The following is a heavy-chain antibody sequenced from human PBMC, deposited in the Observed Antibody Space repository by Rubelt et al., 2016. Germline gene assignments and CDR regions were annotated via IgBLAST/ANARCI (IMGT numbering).Heavy chain of an antibody. D-gene: IGHD6-6*01. Sequence: QVQLVQSGSELKKPGASVKVSCKASGYTFTSYAMNWVRQAPGQGLEWMGGIIPGFGTANYAQKFQGRSTMTADESTSTAYMELSSLRSEDTAVYYCATTIAIRPYYFDYWGQGTLVTVSS. CDR1: GYTFTSYA. V-gene: IGHV1-69*01. J-gene: IGHJ4*02. CDR3: ATTIAIRPYYFDY. CDR2: IIPGFGTA.